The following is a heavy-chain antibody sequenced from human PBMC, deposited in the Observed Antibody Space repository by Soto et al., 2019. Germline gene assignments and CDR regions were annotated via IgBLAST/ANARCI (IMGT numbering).Heavy chain of an antibody. CDR2: IYYTGST. CDR1: GDSISTYY. Sequence: SETLSLTCTVSGDSISTYYWSWVRQPPGKGPERIGYIYYTGSTNYNSSLKSRVTISVDTSKNQFSLKLSSVTAADTAVYYCARGRYDVLTGYYPWSYHYYMDVWGKGTTVTVSS. V-gene: IGHV4-59*01. J-gene: IGHJ6*03. D-gene: IGHD3-9*01. CDR3: ARGRYDVLTGYYPWSYHYYMDV.